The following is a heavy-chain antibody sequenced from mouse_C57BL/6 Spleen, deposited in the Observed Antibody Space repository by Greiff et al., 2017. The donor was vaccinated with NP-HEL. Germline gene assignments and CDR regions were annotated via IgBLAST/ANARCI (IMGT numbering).Heavy chain of an antibody. CDR2: IDPETGGT. Sequence: VQLQQSGAELVRPGASVTLSCKASDYTFTDYEMHWVKQTPVHGLEWIGAIDPETGGTAYNQKFKGKAILTADKSSSTAYMELRSLTSEDSAVYYCTRLRRGYFDYWGQGTTLTVSS. CDR1: DYTFTDYE. CDR3: TRLRRGYFDY. V-gene: IGHV1-15*01. J-gene: IGHJ2*01.